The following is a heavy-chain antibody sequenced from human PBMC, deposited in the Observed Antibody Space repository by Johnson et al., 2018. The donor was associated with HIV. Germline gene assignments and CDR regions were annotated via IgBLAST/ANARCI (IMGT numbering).Heavy chain of an antibody. J-gene: IGHJ3*02. D-gene: IGHD2-15*01. CDR2: IRYDGSNK. CDR1: GFTFSSYG. V-gene: IGHV3-30*02. Sequence: QVQLVESGGGVVQPGGSLRLSCTASGFTFSSYGMHWVRQAPGKGLEWVAFIRYDGSNKYYADSVKGRLTISRDNAKNSLYLQMNSLRAEDTALYFCARGSRYGSVGSCPEAFDIWGQGTMVTVSS. CDR3: ARGSRYGSVGSCPEAFDI.